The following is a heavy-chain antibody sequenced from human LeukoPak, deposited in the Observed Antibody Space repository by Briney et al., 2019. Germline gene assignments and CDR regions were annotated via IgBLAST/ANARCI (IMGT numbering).Heavy chain of an antibody. CDR3: AGGVIRGLNIIDY. V-gene: IGHV4-59*01. Sequence: PSETLSLTCTVSGGSISSYYWSWIRQPPGKGLEWIGYIYYSGTTNYNPSLKSRVTISVDTSKNQFSLKLSSVTAADTAVYYCAGGVIRGLNIIDYWGQGTLVTVSS. CDR1: GGSISSYY. J-gene: IGHJ4*02. CDR2: IYYSGTT. D-gene: IGHD3-10*01.